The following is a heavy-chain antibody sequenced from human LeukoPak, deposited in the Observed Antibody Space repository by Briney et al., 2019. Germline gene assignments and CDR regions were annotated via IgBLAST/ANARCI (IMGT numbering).Heavy chain of an antibody. CDR1: GFTFSDYY. CDR2: ISSGSTI. J-gene: IGHJ3*02. CDR3: ARPILGELLFMAWAVAFDI. V-gene: IGHV3-69-1*02. D-gene: IGHD3-16*02. Sequence: GGSLRLSCAASGFTFSDYYMSWIRQAPGKGLEWVSYISSGSTIYYADSVKGRFTISRDNAKNSLYLQMNSLRAEDTAVYYCARPILGELLFMAWAVAFDIWGQGTMVTVSS.